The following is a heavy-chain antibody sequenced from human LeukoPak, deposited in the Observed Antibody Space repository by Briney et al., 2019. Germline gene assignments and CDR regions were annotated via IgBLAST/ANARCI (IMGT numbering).Heavy chain of an antibody. D-gene: IGHD3-22*01. V-gene: IGHV3-33*06. CDR2: IWYDGSNK. J-gene: IGHJ4*02. Sequence: PGRSLRLSCAASGFTFSSYGMHWVRQAPGKGLEWVAVIWYDGSNKYYADSVKGRFTISRDNSKNTLYLQMNSLRAEDTAVYYCAKDSVYYDSSPGYWGQGTLVTASS. CDR3: AKDSVYYDSSPGY. CDR1: GFTFSSYG.